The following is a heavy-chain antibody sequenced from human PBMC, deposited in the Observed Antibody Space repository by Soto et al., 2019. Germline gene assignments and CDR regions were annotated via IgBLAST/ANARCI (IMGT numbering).Heavy chain of an antibody. CDR3: AKDAAANYYGMDV. V-gene: IGHV3-30*18. Sequence: GGSLRLSCAASGFTFSSYGMHWVRQAPGKGLEWVAVISYDGSNKYYADSVKGRFTISRDNSKNTLYLQMNSLRAEDTAVYYCAKDAAANYYGMDVWRQGTTVTVSS. CDR1: GFTFSSYG. J-gene: IGHJ6*02. CDR2: ISYDGSNK. D-gene: IGHD6-25*01.